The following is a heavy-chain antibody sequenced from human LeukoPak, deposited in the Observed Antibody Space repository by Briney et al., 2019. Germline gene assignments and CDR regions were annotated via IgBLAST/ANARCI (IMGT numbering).Heavy chain of an antibody. CDR2: INWNGGST. V-gene: IGHV3-20*04. J-gene: IGHJ4*02. D-gene: IGHD6-19*01. CDR1: GFTFDDYG. CDR3: ARGARWYSSGWSCFDY. Sequence: PGGSLRLSRAASGFTFDDYGMSWVRQAPGKGLEWVSGINWNGGSTGYADSVKGRFTISRDNAKNSLYLQMNSLRAEDTALYYCARGARWYSSGWSCFDYWGQGTLVTVSS.